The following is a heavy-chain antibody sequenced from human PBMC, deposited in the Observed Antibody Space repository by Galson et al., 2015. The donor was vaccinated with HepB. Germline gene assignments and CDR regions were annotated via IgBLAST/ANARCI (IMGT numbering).Heavy chain of an antibody. J-gene: IGHJ4*02. CDR1: GFTFSSYS. Sequence: SLRLSCAASGFTFSSYSMNWVRQAPGKGLEWVSSISSSSSYIYYADSVKGRFTISRDNAKNSLYLQMNSLRAEDTAVYYCASAVVVVAATSSTATFPDYWGQGTLVTVSS. CDR2: ISSSSSYI. CDR3: ASAVVVVAATSSTATFPDY. D-gene: IGHD2-15*01. V-gene: IGHV3-21*01.